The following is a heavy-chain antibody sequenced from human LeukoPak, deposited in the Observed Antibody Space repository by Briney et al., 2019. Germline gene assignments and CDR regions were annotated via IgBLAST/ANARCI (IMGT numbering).Heavy chain of an antibody. J-gene: IGHJ4*02. CDR1: GFTFSSYW. Sequence: GRSLRLSCAASGFTFSSYWMHWVRQAPGKGLVWVSRINSDGSTTTYADSVRGRFTISRDNAKHTLYLQMNSLRAEDTAVYYCERGGFDTIGFDYWGQGTLVTVSS. CDR3: ERGGFDTIGFDY. D-gene: IGHD3-10*01. CDR2: INSDGSTT. V-gene: IGHV3-74*01.